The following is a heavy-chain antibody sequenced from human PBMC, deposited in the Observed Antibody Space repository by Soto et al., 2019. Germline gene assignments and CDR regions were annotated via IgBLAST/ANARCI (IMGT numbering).Heavy chain of an antibody. CDR3: ARPRITMVRGVFYGMDV. J-gene: IGHJ6*02. Sequence: ASVKVSCKASGYTFTSYGISWVRQAPGQGLEWMGWISAYNGNTNYAQKLQGRVTMTTDTSTSTAYMELRSLRSDDTAVYYCARPRITMVRGVFYGMDVWGQGTTVTVSS. CDR1: GYTFTSYG. CDR2: ISAYNGNT. V-gene: IGHV1-18*01. D-gene: IGHD3-10*01.